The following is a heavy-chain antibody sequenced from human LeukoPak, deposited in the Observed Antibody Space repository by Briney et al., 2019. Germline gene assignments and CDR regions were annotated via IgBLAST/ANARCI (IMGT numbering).Heavy chain of an antibody. CDR1: GGSINALY. V-gene: IGHV4-4*07. D-gene: IGHD3-10*01. CDR2: IHSSGST. J-gene: IGHJ4*02. Sequence: SETLSLTCSASGGSINALYWSWIRQPAGKGLEWIGRIHSSGSTNYSPSLKSRVTMLLDPSKNQFSLSLISVTAADTAVYYCARETVHYGSGSLDYRGQGTLVTVSS. CDR3: ARETVHYGSGSLDY.